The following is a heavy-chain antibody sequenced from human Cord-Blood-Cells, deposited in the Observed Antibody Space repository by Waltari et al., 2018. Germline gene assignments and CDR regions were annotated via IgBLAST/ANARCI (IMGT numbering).Heavy chain of an antibody. CDR1: GYTFTSYD. V-gene: IGHV1-8*03. Sequence: QVQLVQSGAEVKKPGASVKVSCKASGYTFTSYDINWVRQATGQGLEWMGWMNPNSGNTGYAQKYQGRVTITINTTISSSYMELSSLRSEDAAVYYCARCWHLDAFDSWGQGTMVTVSS. J-gene: IGHJ3*02. CDR2: MNPNSGNT. CDR3: ARCWHLDAFDS.